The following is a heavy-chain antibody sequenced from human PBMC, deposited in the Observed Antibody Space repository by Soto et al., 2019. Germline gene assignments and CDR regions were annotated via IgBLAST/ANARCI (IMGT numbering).Heavy chain of an antibody. CDR1: GFTFSSYW. V-gene: IGHV3-7*01. CDR3: ARDLVRGVFDY. J-gene: IGHJ4*02. D-gene: IGHD3-10*01. Sequence: EVQLVESGGGLVQPGGSLRLSCAASGFTFSSYWMSWVRQALGRGLEWVANIKQDESEKYYVDSVKGRFTISRDNAKNSLYLQMNSLRAEDTAVYYCARDLVRGVFDYWGQGTLVTVSS. CDR2: IKQDESEK.